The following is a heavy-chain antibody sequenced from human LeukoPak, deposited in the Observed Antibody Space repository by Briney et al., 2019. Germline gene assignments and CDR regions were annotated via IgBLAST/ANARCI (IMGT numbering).Heavy chain of an antibody. CDR1: GYTFTGYY. CDR3: ARLNQIAAAPKGYFDY. J-gene: IGHJ4*01. V-gene: IGHV1-2*02. Sequence: ASVKVSCKASGYTFTGYYMHWVRQAPGQGLEWMGWINPNSGGTNYAQKFQGRVTMTRDTSISTAYMELSRLRSDDTAVYYCARLNQIAAAPKGYFDYWGQGTLVTVSS. CDR2: INPNSGGT. D-gene: IGHD6-13*01.